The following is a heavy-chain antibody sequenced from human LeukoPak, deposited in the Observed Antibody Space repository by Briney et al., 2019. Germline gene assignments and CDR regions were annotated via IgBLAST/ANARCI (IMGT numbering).Heavy chain of an antibody. Sequence: ASVKVSCKASGGAFSSYAISWVRQAPGQGLEWMGGIIPIFGTANYAQKFQGRVTITADESTSTAYMELSSLRSEDTAVYYCAREKDSGSYSGYWGQGTLVTVSS. J-gene: IGHJ4*02. CDR1: GGAFSSYA. CDR3: AREKDSGSYSGY. V-gene: IGHV1-69*13. CDR2: IIPIFGTA. D-gene: IGHD1-26*01.